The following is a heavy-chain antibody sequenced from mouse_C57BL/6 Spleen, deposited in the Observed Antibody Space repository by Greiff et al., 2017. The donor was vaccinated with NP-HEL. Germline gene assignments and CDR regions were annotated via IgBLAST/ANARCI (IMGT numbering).Heavy chain of an antibody. CDR3: ARDYSNYFDY. V-gene: IGHV1-66*01. CDR1: GYSFTSYY. CDR2: IYPGSGNT. J-gene: IGHJ2*01. Sequence: QVHVKQSGPELVKPGASVKISCKASGYSFTSYYIHWVKQRPGQGLEWIGWIYPGSGNTKYNEKFKGKATLTADTSSSTAYMQLSSLTSEDSAVYYCARDYSNYFDYWGQGTTLTVSS. D-gene: IGHD2-5*01.